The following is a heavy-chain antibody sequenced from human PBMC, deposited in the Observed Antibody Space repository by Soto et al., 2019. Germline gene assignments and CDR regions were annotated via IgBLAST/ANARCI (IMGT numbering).Heavy chain of an antibody. CDR2: IYYSGST. J-gene: IGHJ6*02. CDR1: GGSISSGGYY. D-gene: IGHD6-13*01. V-gene: IGHV4-31*03. Sequence: SETLSLTCTVSGGSISSGGYYWSWIRQHPGKGLEWIGYIYYSGSTYYNPSLKSRVTISVDTSKNQFSLKLSSVTAADTAVYYCAREGIAAAGTGYYYYGMDVWGQGTTVTVSS. CDR3: AREGIAAAGTGYYYYGMDV.